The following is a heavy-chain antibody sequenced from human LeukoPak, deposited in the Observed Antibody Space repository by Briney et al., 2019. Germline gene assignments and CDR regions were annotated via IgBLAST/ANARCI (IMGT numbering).Heavy chain of an antibody. CDR3: ARTGGSYPYYFAY. Sequence: GGSLRLSCAASGFTFSIYAMNWVRQAPGKGLEWVSGISFNGNNTYYTDSVKGRFTISRDNAKNSLYLQMNSLRAEDTAVYYCARTGGSYPYYFAYWGQGTLVTVSS. J-gene: IGHJ4*02. CDR2: ISFNGNNT. D-gene: IGHD1-26*01. CDR1: GFTFSIYA. V-gene: IGHV3-23*01.